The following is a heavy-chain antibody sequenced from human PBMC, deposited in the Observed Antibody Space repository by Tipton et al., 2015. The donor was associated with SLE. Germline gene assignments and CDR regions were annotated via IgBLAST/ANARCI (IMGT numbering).Heavy chain of an antibody. J-gene: IGHJ2*01. V-gene: IGHV4-38-2*02. CDR3: ARDRRGWYFDL. D-gene: IGHD3-10*01. Sequence: TLSLTCTVSGFSISTGYYWGWIRRPPGKGLEWIGNIYHTGSTYYNPSLKSRVTISLGTSKNQFSLKLSSVTAADTAVYYCARDRRGWYFDLWGRGTLVTVSS. CDR2: IYHTGST. CDR1: GFSISTGYY.